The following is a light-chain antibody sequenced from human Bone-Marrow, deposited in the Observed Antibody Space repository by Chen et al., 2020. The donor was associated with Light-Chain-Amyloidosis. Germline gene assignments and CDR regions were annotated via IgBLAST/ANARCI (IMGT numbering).Light chain of an antibody. Sequence: SYELTQPSSVSVSPGQTAKITCSGDLLAKNYVRWLQQKPGQAPVLVIYKDTERPSGIPDRFSGSKSGNTASLTVSGLQAEDEADYYCSSYAGSNNLGVFGGGTKLTVL. J-gene: IGLJ3*02. CDR1: LLAKNY. V-gene: IGLV3-27*01. CDR3: SSYAGSNNLGV. CDR2: KDT.